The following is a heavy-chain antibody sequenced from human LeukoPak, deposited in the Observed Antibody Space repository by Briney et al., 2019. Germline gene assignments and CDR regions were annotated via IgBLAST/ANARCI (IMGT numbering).Heavy chain of an antibody. Sequence: PGGSLGLSCAASGFSFGLHWMNWVRQAPGKGLEWVASINHNGNVNYYVDSVKGRFTISRDNAKNSLYLQMSNLRAEDTAAYFCARGGGLDVWGQGATVTVSS. D-gene: IGHD3-16*01. J-gene: IGHJ6*02. V-gene: IGHV3-7*03. CDR1: GFSFGLHW. CDR3: ARGGGLDV. CDR2: INHNGNVN.